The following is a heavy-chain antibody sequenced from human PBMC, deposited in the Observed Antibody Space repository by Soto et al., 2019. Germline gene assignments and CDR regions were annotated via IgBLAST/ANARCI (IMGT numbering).Heavy chain of an antibody. CDR1: GFTFSSYA. CDR3: ARLATIGGYFDN. V-gene: IGHV3-23*01. D-gene: IGHD2-15*01. CDR2: INNSGGDI. Sequence: GGSLRLSCAASGFTFSSYAMSWVRRAPGKGLEWVSTINNSGGDIYYADSVKGRFTISRDNSKNMVYLQIHSLRAEDKAMYYCARLATIGGYFDNWGQGSLVTVSS. J-gene: IGHJ4*02.